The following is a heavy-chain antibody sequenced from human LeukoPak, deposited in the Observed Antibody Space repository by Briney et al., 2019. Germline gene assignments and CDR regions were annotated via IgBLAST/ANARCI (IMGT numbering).Heavy chain of an antibody. V-gene: IGHV3-7*01. CDR2: IKQDGSEK. CDR3: ASPLTRFDY. Sequence: PGGSLRPSCAASGFTFSSYWMSWVRPAPGKGLEWVGNIKQDGSEKHYVHSVKARFTIHRDNAKNSLYLQMNSLRAEDTAVYSCASPLTRFDYWGQGTLVTVSS. D-gene: IGHD2-2*01. J-gene: IGHJ4*02. CDR1: GFTFSSYW.